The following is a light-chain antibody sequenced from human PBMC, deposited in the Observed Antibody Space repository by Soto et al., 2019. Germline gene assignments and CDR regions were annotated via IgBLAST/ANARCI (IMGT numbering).Light chain of an antibody. CDR3: QHYGNSPRYT. CDR2: GAS. J-gene: IGKJ2*01. V-gene: IGKV3-20*01. Sequence: PGERATLSCRASQSVSSSYFAWYQQRPGQAPRLLIYGASSRATGIPDRFSGSGSGTDFTLTISRLEPEDFAVYYCQHYGNSPRYTFGQGTKLEIK. CDR1: QSVSSSY.